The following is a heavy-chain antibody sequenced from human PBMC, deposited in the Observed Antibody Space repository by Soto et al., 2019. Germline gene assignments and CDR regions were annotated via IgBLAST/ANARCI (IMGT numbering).Heavy chain of an antibody. CDR2: IFYSGPT. J-gene: IGHJ4*02. CDR1: GDFITSGVHY. Sequence: SETLSLTCTVSGDFITSGVHYWSWIRHLPGKGLEWIGYIFYSGPTYYNPSLKSRVAISVDTSKNQFSLKLSSVTAADTAVYYCARGRIQLWYPFDYWCQGTLVTVSS. CDR3: ARGRIQLWYPFDY. V-gene: IGHV4-31*03. D-gene: IGHD5-18*01.